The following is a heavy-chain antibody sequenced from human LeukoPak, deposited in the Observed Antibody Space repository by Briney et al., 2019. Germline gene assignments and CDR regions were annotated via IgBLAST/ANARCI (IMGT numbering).Heavy chain of an antibody. V-gene: IGHV1-18*01. Sequence: ASVKVSCKASGYTFTSYGISWVRQAPGQGLEWMGWISAYNGNTNYAQKLQGRVTMTTDTSTSTAYMELRSLRSDDTAVYYCARTRDYYGSGSYYRYRYFDLWGRGTLVTVSS. CDR1: GYTFTSYG. D-gene: IGHD3-10*01. J-gene: IGHJ2*01. CDR2: ISAYNGNT. CDR3: ARTRDYYGSGSYYRYRYFDL.